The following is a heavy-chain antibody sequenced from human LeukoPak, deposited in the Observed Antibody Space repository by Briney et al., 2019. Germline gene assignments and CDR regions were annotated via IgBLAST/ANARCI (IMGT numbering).Heavy chain of an antibody. CDR2: INHSGST. CDR1: GGSFSGYY. Sequence: SETLSLTCAVYGGSFSGYYWSWIRQPPGKGLEWIGEINHSGSTNYNPSLKSRVTISVDTSKNQFSLKLSSVTAADTAVYYCARVGCSSTSCYDDAFDIWGQGTMVTVSS. D-gene: IGHD2-2*01. J-gene: IGHJ3*02. CDR3: ARVGCSSTSCYDDAFDI. V-gene: IGHV4-34*01.